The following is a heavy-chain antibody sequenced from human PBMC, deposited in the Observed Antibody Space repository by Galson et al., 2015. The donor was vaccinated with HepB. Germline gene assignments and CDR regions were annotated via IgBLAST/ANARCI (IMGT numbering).Heavy chain of an antibody. D-gene: IGHD5-18*01. CDR3: ARGWVQVWPFDY. CDR1: GFTFSSYW. J-gene: IGHJ4*02. V-gene: IGHV3-74*01. CDR2: IKSDGSST. Sequence: SLRLSCAASGFTFSSYWMHWVRRAPGKGLVWVSRIKSDGSSTSYADSVKGRFTVSRDNAKNTLYLQMNGLSADDTAVYYCARGWVQVWPFDYWGQGTLVTVSS.